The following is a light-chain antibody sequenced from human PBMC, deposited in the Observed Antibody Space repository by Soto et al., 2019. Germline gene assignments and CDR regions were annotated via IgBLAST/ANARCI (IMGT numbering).Light chain of an antibody. V-gene: IGLV2-14*01. J-gene: IGLJ3*02. Sequence: QSVLTQPASVSGSPGQSITISCTGASSDFGNFNYVSWYQQHPGKVPKLIIYEVTSRPSGVSNRFSGSKSDNMASLTISGLQAEDEAYYYCSSYTSINTQLFGGGTKVTVL. CDR3: SSYTSINTQL. CDR2: EVT. CDR1: SSDFGNFNY.